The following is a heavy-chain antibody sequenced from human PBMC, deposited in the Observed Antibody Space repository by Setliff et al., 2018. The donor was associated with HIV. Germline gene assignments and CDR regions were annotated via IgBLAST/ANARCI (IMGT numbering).Heavy chain of an antibody. CDR3: AKEQASEVEAFDI. CDR2: INAGNGNT. CDR1: GYTFTTYA. V-gene: IGHV1-3*01. J-gene: IGHJ3*02. D-gene: IGHD3-3*01. Sequence: VKVSCKASGYTFTTYAIHWVRQAPGQRLEWMGWINAGNGNTKYSQKFQGRVTITRDTSASTAYMELSSLRSEDTAVYYCAKEQASEVEAFDIWGQGTMVTVSS.